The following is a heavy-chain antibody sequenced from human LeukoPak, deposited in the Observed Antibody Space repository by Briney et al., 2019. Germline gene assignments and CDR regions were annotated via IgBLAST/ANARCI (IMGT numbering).Heavy chain of an antibody. Sequence: ASETLSLTCTVSGGSISSGSYYWGWIRQPPGKGLEWIGSIYYSGGTYYNPSLKSRVTISVDTSKNQFSLKLSSVTAADTAVYYCARHLPYSNYYSYGMDVWGQGTTVTVSS. CDR3: ARHLPYSNYYSYGMDV. CDR1: GGSISSGSYY. D-gene: IGHD4-11*01. V-gene: IGHV4-39*01. CDR2: IYYSGGT. J-gene: IGHJ6*02.